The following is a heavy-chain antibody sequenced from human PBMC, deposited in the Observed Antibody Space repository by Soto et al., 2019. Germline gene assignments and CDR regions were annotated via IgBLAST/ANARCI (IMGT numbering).Heavy chain of an antibody. J-gene: IGHJ6*02. CDR2: IYYSGST. V-gene: IGHV4-39*07. CDR1: GGSISSSSYY. Sequence: SETLSLTCTVSGGSISSSSYYWGWIRQPPGKGLEWIGSIYYSGSTYYNPSLKSRVTISVDKSKNQFSLKLSSVTAADTAVYYCARVLQTSYYYYGMDVWGQGTTVTVSS. CDR3: ARVLQTSYYYYGMDV. D-gene: IGHD4-4*01.